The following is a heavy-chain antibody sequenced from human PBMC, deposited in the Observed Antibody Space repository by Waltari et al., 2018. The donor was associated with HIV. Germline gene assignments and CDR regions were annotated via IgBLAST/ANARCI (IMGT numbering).Heavy chain of an antibody. CDR3: AKDGSPGYGMDV. V-gene: IGHV1-69*06. CDR2: IIPMLDTT. CDR1: GGSFSTYA. Sequence: QVRLVQSGAEVKKPGSSVKVSCKASGGSFSTYAVAWVRQAPGHGLEWMGGIIPMLDTTNYAQKFQGRVTITADKSTNTAYLEVSRLSSEDTAVYYCAKDGSPGYGMDVWGQGTTVTVSS. D-gene: IGHD2-15*01. J-gene: IGHJ6*02.